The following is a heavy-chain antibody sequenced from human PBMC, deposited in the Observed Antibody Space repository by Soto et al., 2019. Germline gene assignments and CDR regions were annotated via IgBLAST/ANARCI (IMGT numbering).Heavy chain of an antibody. CDR3: ARDASSSWFDS. V-gene: IGHV4-61*01. Sequence: SETLSLTCTVSGGSISGITDYWSWIRQPPGRGLEWIGYIYYNGRSNSNPSLKSRISMSVDTSKNQFSLRLRSVTAADTALYYCARDASSSWFDSWGLGTLVTVSS. CDR1: GGSISGITDY. D-gene: IGHD6-13*01. J-gene: IGHJ5*01. CDR2: IYYNGRS.